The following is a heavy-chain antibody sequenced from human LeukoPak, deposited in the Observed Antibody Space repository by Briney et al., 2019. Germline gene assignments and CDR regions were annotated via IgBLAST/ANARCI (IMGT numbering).Heavy chain of an antibody. CDR3: ARGSGNYFGAFDI. CDR1: GYSFISYW. V-gene: IGHV5-51*01. J-gene: IGHJ3*02. D-gene: IGHD1-26*01. CDR2: IYPGDSDT. Sequence: GESLKISCKGSGYSFISYWIGWVRQMPGKGLEWMGIIYPGDSDTTYSPSFQGQVTFSGDKSISTAYLQCSSLKASDTAMYYCARGSGNYFGAFDIWGQGTMVTVSS.